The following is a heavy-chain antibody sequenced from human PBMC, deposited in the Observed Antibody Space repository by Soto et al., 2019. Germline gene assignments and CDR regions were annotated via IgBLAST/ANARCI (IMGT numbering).Heavy chain of an antibody. V-gene: IGHV3-30-3*01. J-gene: IGHJ4*02. CDR2: ISYDGSNK. CDR1: GFTFSSYA. Sequence: PGGSLRLSCAASGFTFSSYAMHWVRQAPGKGLEWVAVISYDGSNKYYADSVKGRFTISRDNSKNTLYLQMNSLRAEDTAVYYCAREYYDILTGYYRGLDYWGQGTLVTVSS. CDR3: AREYYDILTGYYRGLDY. D-gene: IGHD3-9*01.